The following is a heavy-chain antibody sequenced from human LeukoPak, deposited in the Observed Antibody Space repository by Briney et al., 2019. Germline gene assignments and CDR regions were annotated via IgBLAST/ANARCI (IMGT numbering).Heavy chain of an antibody. CDR2: IRYDGSNK. J-gene: IGHJ4*02. CDR3: AKDRGSGSYSDY. CDR1: GFTFSSYD. D-gene: IGHD1-26*01. Sequence: GGSLRLSCAASGFTFSSYDMHWVRQAPGKGLEWVAFIRYDGSNKYYADSVKGRFTISRDNSKNTLYLQMNSLRAEDTAVYYCAKDRGSGSYSDYWGQGTLVTVSS. V-gene: IGHV3-30*02.